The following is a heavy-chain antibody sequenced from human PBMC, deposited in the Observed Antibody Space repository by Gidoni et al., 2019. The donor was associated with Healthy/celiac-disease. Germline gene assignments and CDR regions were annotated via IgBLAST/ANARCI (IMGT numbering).Heavy chain of an antibody. Sequence: SYGMHWVRQAPGKGLEWVAVISYDGSNKYYADSVKGRFTISRDNSKNTLYLQMNSLRAEDTAVYYCAKAYYDSSGYYGYYFDYWGQGTLVTVSS. V-gene: IGHV3-30*18. D-gene: IGHD3-22*01. J-gene: IGHJ4*02. CDR2: ISYDGSNK. CDR1: SYG. CDR3: AKAYYDSSGYYGYYFDY.